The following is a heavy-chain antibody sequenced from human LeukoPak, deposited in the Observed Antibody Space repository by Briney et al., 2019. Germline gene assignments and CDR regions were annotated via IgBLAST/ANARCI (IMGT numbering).Heavy chain of an antibody. V-gene: IGHV3-23*01. CDR1: GFTFSSCA. CDR3: AKDGRYCSSTSCYW. J-gene: IGHJ4*02. Sequence: QTGGSLRLSCAASGFTFSSCAMSWVRQAPGKGLEWVSAISGSGGSTYYADSVKGRFTISRDNSKNTLYLQMNSLRAEDTAVYYCAKDGRYCSSTSCYWWGQGTLVTVSS. CDR2: ISGSGGST. D-gene: IGHD2-2*01.